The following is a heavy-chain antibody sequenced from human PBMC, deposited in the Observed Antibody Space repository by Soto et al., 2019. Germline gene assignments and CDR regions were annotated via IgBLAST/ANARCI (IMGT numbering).Heavy chain of an antibody. V-gene: IGHV4-39*01. J-gene: IGHJ5*02. D-gene: IGHD4-17*01. CDR3: ASTYGGNEYNWFDP. CDR2: IYYSGST. CDR1: GGSISSSSYY. Sequence: SETLSLTCTVSGGSISSSSYYWGWIRQPPGKGLEWIGSIYYSGSTYYNPSLKSRVTISVDTSKNQFSLKLSSVTAADTAVYYFASTYGGNEYNWFDPWGQGTLVTVSS.